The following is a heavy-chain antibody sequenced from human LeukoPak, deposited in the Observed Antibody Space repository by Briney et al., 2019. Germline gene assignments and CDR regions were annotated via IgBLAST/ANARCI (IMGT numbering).Heavy chain of an antibody. D-gene: IGHD4-23*01. J-gene: IGHJ4*02. Sequence: GGSLRLSCAASGFTVSSNYMSWVRQAPGKGLEWVSVIYSGGSTYYADSVKGRFTISRDNFKNTLYLQMNSLRAEDTAVYYCARDGYGGNLFDYWGQGTLVTVSS. CDR3: ARDGYGGNLFDY. V-gene: IGHV3-66*01. CDR1: GFTVSSNY. CDR2: IYSGGST.